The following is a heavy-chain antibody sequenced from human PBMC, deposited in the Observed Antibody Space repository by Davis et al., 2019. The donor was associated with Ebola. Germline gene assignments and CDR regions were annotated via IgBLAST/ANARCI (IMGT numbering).Heavy chain of an antibody. CDR3: ARVSWGFIDY. D-gene: IGHD3-10*01. V-gene: IGHV4-61*01. CDR1: AGSVSSGSYS. J-gene: IGHJ4*02. Sequence: SETLSLTCTVSAGSVSSGSYSRSWIRHPPGKGLEWIGYIYYSGSTNYNPSLKSRVTISVDTSKNQFSLKLSSVTAADTAVYYCARVSWGFIDYWGQGTLVTVSS. CDR2: IYYSGST.